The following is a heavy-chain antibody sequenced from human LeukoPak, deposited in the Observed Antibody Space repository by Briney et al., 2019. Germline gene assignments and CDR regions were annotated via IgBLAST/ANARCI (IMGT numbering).Heavy chain of an antibody. CDR1: GYTFTSYG. Sequence: GASVKVSCKASGYTFTSYGISWVRQAPGQGLEWMGWISAYNGNTNYAQKLQGRVTMTTDTSTSTAYMELRSLRSEDTAVYYCARDSRDVVVPAATRWFDPWGQGTLVTVSS. V-gene: IGHV1-18*01. CDR2: ISAYNGNT. D-gene: IGHD2-2*01. J-gene: IGHJ5*02. CDR3: ARDSRDVVVPAATRWFDP.